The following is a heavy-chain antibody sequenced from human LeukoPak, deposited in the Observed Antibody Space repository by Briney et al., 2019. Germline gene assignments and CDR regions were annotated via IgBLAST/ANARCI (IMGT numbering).Heavy chain of an antibody. D-gene: IGHD6-13*01. CDR2: IRYDGNIK. Sequence: PGGSLSLSCAASGFSFSSYGMHWVRQAPGKGLEWVAFIRYDGNIKHYADSVKGRITISRDSSKNTLHLQMNSQRPEDTAVYYCAKGGSSSWDYFDYWGQGTLVTVSS. CDR3: AKGGSSSWDYFDY. V-gene: IGHV3-30*02. CDR1: GFSFSSYG. J-gene: IGHJ4*02.